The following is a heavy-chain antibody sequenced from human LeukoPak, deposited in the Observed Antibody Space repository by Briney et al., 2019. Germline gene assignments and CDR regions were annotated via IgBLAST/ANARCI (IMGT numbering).Heavy chain of an antibody. CDR1: GFAFSNCA. J-gene: IGHJ4*02. CDR3: PKRNTAMGHFDY. Sequence: GGSLRLSCAASGFAFSNCAMTWVRQAPGKGLEWVSTISGGGSSTYYADSVKGRFTISRDNSKNTLYLQLNRLRAEDTAVYYCPKRNTAMGHFDYWGQGTLVTVSS. V-gene: IGHV3-23*01. D-gene: IGHD5-18*01. CDR2: ISGGGSST.